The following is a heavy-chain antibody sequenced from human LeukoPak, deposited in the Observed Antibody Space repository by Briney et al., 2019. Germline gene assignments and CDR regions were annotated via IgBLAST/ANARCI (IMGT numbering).Heavy chain of an antibody. D-gene: IGHD2-8*01. CDR1: DSSITSTYY. CDR2: VFRLQTVRT. CDR3: ARVLHAPYLIDS. Sequence: SETLSLTCTVSDSSITSTYYWAWFRQPPGTGLEWIATVFRLQTVRTFNNPSLESRVTMSLDPSQSQFSLNLTSVTAADTALYFCARVLHAPYLIDSWGQGTLVTVSS. V-gene: IGHV4-38-2*02. J-gene: IGHJ4*02.